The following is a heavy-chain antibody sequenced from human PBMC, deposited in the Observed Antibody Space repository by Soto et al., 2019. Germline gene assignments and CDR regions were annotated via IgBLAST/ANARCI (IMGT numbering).Heavy chain of an antibody. CDR2: IYHSGST. V-gene: IGHV4-4*02. D-gene: IGHD6-13*01. J-gene: IGHJ4*02. CDR3: VSSSWYSLDY. Sequence: SETLSLTCAVSGDSITSADNWWSCVRQPPGKGLEWIGEIYHSGSTNYNPSLNSRVTISVDKSKNQFSLKLTSVTAADTAVYYCVSSSWYSLDYWGQGALVTVSS. CDR1: GDSITSADNW.